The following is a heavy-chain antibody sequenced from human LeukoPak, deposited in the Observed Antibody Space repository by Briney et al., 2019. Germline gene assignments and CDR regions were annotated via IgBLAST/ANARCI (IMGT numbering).Heavy chain of an antibody. J-gene: IGHJ4*02. CDR3: ARGGSYTIDY. CDR2: ISSSSCTI. V-gene: IGHV3-48*04. CDR1: GFTFSSYS. Sequence: GGSLRLSCAASGFTFSSYSMNWVRQAPGKGLEWVSIISSSSCTIYYADSLKGRFTISRDNAKNSLYLQMNSLRAEDTAVYYCARGGSYTIDYWGQGTLVTVSS. D-gene: IGHD1-26*01.